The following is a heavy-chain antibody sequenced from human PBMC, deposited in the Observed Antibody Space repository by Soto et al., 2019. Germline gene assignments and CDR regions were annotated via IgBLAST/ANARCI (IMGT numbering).Heavy chain of an antibody. Sequence: EVQLLESGGDLVQPGGSLRLSCAASGFTFNAYAMTWVRQAPGKGLEWVSAIGGSGGNRYYAASVKGGFTISRDNSKDTLDLQMNRLRVEDTAVYYCARVASDYINSIDHWGQGILVTVSS. D-gene: IGHD4-4*01. V-gene: IGHV3-23*01. CDR2: IGGSGGNR. CDR3: ARVASDYINSIDH. J-gene: IGHJ4*02. CDR1: GFTFNAYA.